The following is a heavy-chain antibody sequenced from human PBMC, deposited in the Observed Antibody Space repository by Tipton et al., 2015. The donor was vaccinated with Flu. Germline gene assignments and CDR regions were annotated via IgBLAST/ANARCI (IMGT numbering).Heavy chain of an antibody. D-gene: IGHD3-22*01. CDR2: VSAYNGNT. Sequence: QLVQSGAEVKKPGASVRVSCKTTGYTFNNYGINWVRQAPGQGLEWMGWVSAYNGNTNYAQIVQGRVTLTTDTSTRTAYMEPRSLRSVDTAVYYCARDREDYGSSDYYSGFDYWGQGTLVTVSS. CDR3: ARDREDYGSSDYYSGFDY. V-gene: IGHV1-18*04. CDR1: GYTFNNYG. J-gene: IGHJ4*02.